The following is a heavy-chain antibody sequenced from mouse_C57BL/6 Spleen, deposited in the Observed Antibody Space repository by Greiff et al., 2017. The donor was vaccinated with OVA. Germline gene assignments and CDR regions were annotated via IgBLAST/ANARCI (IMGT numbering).Heavy chain of an antibody. CDR2: INPNNGGT. V-gene: IGHV1-18*01. CDR1: GYTFTDYN. CDR3: AKTDCRFDY. Sequence: VQLQQSGPELVKPGASVTIPCKASGYTFTDYNMDWVKQSHGKSLEWIGDINPNNGGTIYNQKFKGKATLTVDKSSSTAYMELRSLTSEDTAVDCCAKTDCRFDYWGQGTTLTVSS. J-gene: IGHJ2*01.